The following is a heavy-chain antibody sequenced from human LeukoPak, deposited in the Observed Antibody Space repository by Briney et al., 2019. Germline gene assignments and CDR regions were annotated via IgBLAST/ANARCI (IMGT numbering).Heavy chain of an antibody. D-gene: IGHD6-6*01. Sequence: GGSLRLSCAASGFTVSSNYMSWVRQAPGKGLEWVSSTIGSGATTYYADSVKGRFTISRDNSKNTLYLQMNSLRADDTALYYCAKARSYSTSSLTFDMWGQGAMVTVSS. CDR2: TIGSGATT. CDR3: AKARSYSTSSLTFDM. V-gene: IGHV3-23*01. J-gene: IGHJ3*02. CDR1: GFTVSSNY.